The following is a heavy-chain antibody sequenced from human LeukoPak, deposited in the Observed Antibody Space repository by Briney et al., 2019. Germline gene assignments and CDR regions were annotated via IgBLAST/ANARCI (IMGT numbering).Heavy chain of an antibody. V-gene: IGHV3-23*01. CDR1: GLNFKFYA. CDR3: AKDLDQWLPKTKFGLDY. Sequence: GGSLRLSCAVSGLNFKFYAMSWVRQAPGKGLEWVSGISGRGDSADYADSVKGRFIISRDNSKNTLYLQMNSLRAEDTALYYCAKDLDQWLPKTKFGLDYWGQGTLVTVSS. J-gene: IGHJ4*02. CDR2: ISGRGDSA. D-gene: IGHD6-19*01.